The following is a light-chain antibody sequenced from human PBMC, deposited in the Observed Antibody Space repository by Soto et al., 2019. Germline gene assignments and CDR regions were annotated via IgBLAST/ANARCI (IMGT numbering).Light chain of an antibody. CDR1: ESIARH. CDR3: QQTYSTLSIT. Sequence: DIQMTQSPSSLSASVGDGVTITCRASESIARHLNWYQQKPGKDPKLLIYAASSLRNGVPSMFRGGGSGTDFTLTISNLQPEDFATYYCQQTYSTLSITFGQGTRLEIK. V-gene: IGKV1-39*01. J-gene: IGKJ5*01. CDR2: AAS.